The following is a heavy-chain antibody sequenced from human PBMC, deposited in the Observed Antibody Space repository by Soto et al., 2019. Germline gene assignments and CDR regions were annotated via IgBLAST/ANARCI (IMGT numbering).Heavy chain of an antibody. CDR2: IYHSGSY. Sequence: LSLPFQVSGHFLSRRAYSWNGIREPLGKAWEWSGYIYHSGSYYYDLSLRSRVAISIDRSKNQFSLDLRSVTATDTAVYYCARASGYCTVCTCFPFDYWGRGTPVTVSS. J-gene: IGHJ4*02. CDR3: ARASGYCTVCTCFPFDY. V-gene: IGHV4-30-2*01. D-gene: IGHD2-15*01. CDR1: GHFLSRRAYS.